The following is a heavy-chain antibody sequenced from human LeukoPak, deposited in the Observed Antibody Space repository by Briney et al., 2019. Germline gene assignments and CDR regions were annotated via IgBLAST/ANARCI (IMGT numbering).Heavy chain of an antibody. Sequence: GGSLRLSCAASGFTFSSYSMNWVRQAPGKVLEWVSSISSSSSYIYYSDSVKGRFTISRDNAKNSLYLQMNRLRAEDTAVYYCAVGTSGPGGNWLDPWGQGTLVTVSS. CDR3: AVGTSGPGGNWLDP. J-gene: IGHJ5*02. CDR2: ISSSSSYI. V-gene: IGHV3-21*01. D-gene: IGHD5-12*01. CDR1: GFTFSSYS.